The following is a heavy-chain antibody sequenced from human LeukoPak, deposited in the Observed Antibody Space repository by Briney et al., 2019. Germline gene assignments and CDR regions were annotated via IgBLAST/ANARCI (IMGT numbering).Heavy chain of an antibody. CDR3: ARDRGGSALFDP. J-gene: IGHJ5*02. Sequence: GSLRLSCAASGFIVSSNYMSWVRQPPGKGLEWIGEINHSGSTNYNPSLKSRVTMSVDTSKNQFSLKLSSVTAADTAVYYCARDRGGSALFDPWGQGTLVTVSS. CDR1: GFIVSSNY. D-gene: IGHD3-10*01. CDR2: INHSGST. V-gene: IGHV4-4*02.